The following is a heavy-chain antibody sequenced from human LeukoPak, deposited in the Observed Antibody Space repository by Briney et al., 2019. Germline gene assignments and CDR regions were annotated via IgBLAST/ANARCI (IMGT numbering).Heavy chain of an antibody. CDR3: AKGGVRGVTMTGFDY. CDR1: GFTFARCA. J-gene: IGHJ4*02. D-gene: IGHD3-10*01. V-gene: IGHV3-23*01. Sequence: GGSLSLSCAASGFTFARCAMSGVRPAPGRGVKGVLAISVSDGSTYYADSVKGRFTISRDNSKNTLYLQMNGLRADDTALYYCAKGGVRGVTMTGFDYWGQGTLVTVSS. CDR2: ISVSDGST.